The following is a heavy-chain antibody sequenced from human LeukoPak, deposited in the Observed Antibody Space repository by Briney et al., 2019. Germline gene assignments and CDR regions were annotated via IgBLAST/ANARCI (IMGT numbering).Heavy chain of an antibody. Sequence: ASVKVSCKVSGYTLTELSMHWVRQAPGKGLEWMGGFDPEDGETIYAQKFQGRVTITEDTSTDTAYMELSSLRSEDTAVYYCATDQGAYYDFWSGYYSWRQGTLVAVSP. V-gene: IGHV1-24*01. CDR2: FDPEDGET. J-gene: IGHJ4*02. CDR3: ATDQGAYYDFWSGYYS. CDR1: GYTLTELS. D-gene: IGHD3-3*01.